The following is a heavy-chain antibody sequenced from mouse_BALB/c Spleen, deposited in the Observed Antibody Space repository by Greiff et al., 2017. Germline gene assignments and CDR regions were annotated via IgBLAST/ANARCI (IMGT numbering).Heavy chain of an antibody. V-gene: IGHV14-3*02. CDR1: GFNIKDTY. CDR2: IDPANGNT. D-gene: IGHD2-13*01. J-gene: IGHJ3*01. Sequence: VQLQQSGAELVKPGASVKLSCTASGFNIKDTYMHWVKQRPEQGLEWIGWIDPANGNTKYDPKFQGKATITADTSSNTAYLQLSSLTSEDTDVYDCARGENCDWFAVWGEGTLVTVSA. CDR3: ARGENCDWFAV.